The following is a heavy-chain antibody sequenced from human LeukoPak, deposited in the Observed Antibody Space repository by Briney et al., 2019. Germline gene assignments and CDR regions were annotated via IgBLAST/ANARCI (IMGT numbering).Heavy chain of an antibody. J-gene: IGHJ6*03. CDR1: GGSFSGYY. D-gene: IGHD2-15*01. Sequence: SETLSLTCAVYGGSFSGYYWSWIRQPPGKGLEWIGEINHSGSTNYNPSLKSRVIISVDTSKNQFSLKLSSVTAADTAVYYCARHRHCSGGSCYSKSHYYYMDVWGKGTTVTISS. V-gene: IGHV4-34*01. CDR3: ARHRHCSGGSCYSKSHYYYMDV. CDR2: INHSGST.